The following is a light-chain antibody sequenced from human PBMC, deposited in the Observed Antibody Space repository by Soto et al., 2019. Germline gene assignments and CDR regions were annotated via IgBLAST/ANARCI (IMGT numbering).Light chain of an antibody. CDR3: QQLRMSPSN. CDR1: QDIAIY. Sequence: IQLTQSPSSLSASVGDRVTITCRASQDIAIYLAWYQQKPGEAPKLLIYAASTLYGGVPSRFSGSGSGTDFALIITSLQAEDFATYYCQQLRMSPSNFGGGTKVEIK. V-gene: IGKV1-9*01. CDR2: AAS. J-gene: IGKJ4*01.